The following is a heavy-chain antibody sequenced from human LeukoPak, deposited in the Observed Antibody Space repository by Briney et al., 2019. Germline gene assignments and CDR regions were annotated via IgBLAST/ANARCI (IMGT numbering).Heavy chain of an antibody. CDR2: IYYSGST. CDR3: ARDLDYHGWFDP. V-gene: IGHV4-59*01. Sequence: SETLSLTCTVSGGSLSSYYWSWIRQPPGKGLEWIGYIYYSGSTNYNPSLKSRVTISVDTSKNQFSLKLSSVTAADTAVYYCARDLDYHGWFDPWGQGTLVTVSS. CDR1: GGSLSSYY. D-gene: IGHD3/OR15-3a*01. J-gene: IGHJ5*02.